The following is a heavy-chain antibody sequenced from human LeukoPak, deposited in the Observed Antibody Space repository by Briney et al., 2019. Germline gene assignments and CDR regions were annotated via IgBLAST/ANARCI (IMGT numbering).Heavy chain of an antibody. CDR1: GGSFSGYY. CDR2: INHSGST. J-gene: IGHJ4*02. D-gene: IGHD2-21*01. V-gene: IGHV4-34*01. CDR3: ARGQFRYRGGPFDY. Sequence: SETLSLTCAVYGGSFSGYYWSWIRQPPGKGLEWIGEINHSGSTNYNPSLKSRVTISVDTSKNQFSLKLSSVTAADTAVYYCARGQFRYRGGPFDYWGQGTLVTVSS.